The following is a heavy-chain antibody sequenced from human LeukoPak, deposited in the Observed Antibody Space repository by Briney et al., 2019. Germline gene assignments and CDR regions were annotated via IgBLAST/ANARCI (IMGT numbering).Heavy chain of an antibody. D-gene: IGHD2-15*01. CDR2: ISSSSSYI. V-gene: IGHV3-21*01. J-gene: IGHJ4*02. CDR1: GFPFSSYR. Sequence: PGGALRLSCATSGFPFSSYRMNWVRQAPGKGLEWVSSISSSSSYIYYADSVKGRFTSSRDNAKNSLYLQMNSLRAEDTAVYYCARAVVVAAHLDYGYYCDYWGQGTLVSVSS. CDR3: ARAVVVAAHLDYGYYCDY.